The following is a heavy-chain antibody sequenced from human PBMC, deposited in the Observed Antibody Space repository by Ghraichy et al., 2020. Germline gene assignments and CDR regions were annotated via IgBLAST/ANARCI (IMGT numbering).Heavy chain of an antibody. CDR1: GGSISSSSYY. CDR2: IYYSGST. Sequence: SETLSLTCTVSGGSISSSSYYWGWIRQPPGKGLEWIGSIYYSGSTYYNPSLKSRVTISVDTSKNQFSLKLSSVTAADTAVYYCASRLWFGEFTSTYNWFDPWGQGTLVTVSS. V-gene: IGHV4-39*01. CDR3: ASRLWFGEFTSTYNWFDP. J-gene: IGHJ5*02. D-gene: IGHD3-10*01.